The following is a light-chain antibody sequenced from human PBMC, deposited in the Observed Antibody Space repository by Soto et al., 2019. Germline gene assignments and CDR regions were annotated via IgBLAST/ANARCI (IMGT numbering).Light chain of an antibody. J-gene: IGKJ4*01. V-gene: IGKV1-5*03. CDR2: KAS. CDR3: QQYNAYPLT. CDR1: QSISTC. Sequence: DIQMTQSPSTLSASVGERATITCRASQSISTCLAWYQQTPGKAPKLLIYKASSVEGGLPSRFSGSGSGTEFNITISSLQPDDFAAYYCQQYNAYPLTFGGGTTVEIK.